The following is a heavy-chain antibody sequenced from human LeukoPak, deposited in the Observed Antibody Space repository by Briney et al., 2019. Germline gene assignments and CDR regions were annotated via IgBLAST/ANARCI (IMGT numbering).Heavy chain of an antibody. CDR3: ARCTPMANVDY. CDR2: IYYSGST. D-gene: IGHD5-18*01. CDR1: GGSISSGGYY. Sequence: NPSETLSLTCTVSGGSISSGGYYWSWVRQHPGKGLEWIGYIYYSGSTYYNPSLKSRVTISVDTSKNQFSLKLSSVTAADTAVYFCARCTPMANVDYWGQGTLVTVSS. J-gene: IGHJ4*02. V-gene: IGHV4-31*03.